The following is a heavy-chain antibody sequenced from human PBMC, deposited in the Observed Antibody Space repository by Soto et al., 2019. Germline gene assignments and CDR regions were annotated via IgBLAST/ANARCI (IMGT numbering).Heavy chain of an antibody. D-gene: IGHD2-2*01. CDR2: INHRGST. Sequence: QVQLQQWGAGLLKPSETLSLTCAVYGGSFSGYYWSWIRQPPGKGLERLGEINHRGSTNYNPSLKRRVTIAGDTSKNQYSLKLNSVTAADTAVYYCARGSRVKIPAASARDYCYHGLDVWGQGTAVTVSS. V-gene: IGHV4-34*01. CDR3: ARGSRVKIPAASARDYCYHGLDV. CDR1: GGSFSGYY. J-gene: IGHJ6*02.